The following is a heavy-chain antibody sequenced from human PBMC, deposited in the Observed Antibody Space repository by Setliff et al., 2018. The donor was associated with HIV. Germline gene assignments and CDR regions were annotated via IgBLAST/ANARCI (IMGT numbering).Heavy chain of an antibody. CDR1: GYTFTSYD. CDR2: INPNSGNT. Sequence: GASVKVSCKASGYTFTSYDINWVRQATGQGLEWMGWINPNSGNTGYAQKFQGRVTMTKDTSTSTVYMELSRLKSEDTAVYYCARDRERGQYSRSAVGGYYYYYMDVWGKGTTVTVS. J-gene: IGHJ6*03. CDR3: ARDRERGQYSRSAVGGYYYYYMDV. V-gene: IGHV1-8*02. D-gene: IGHD6-6*01.